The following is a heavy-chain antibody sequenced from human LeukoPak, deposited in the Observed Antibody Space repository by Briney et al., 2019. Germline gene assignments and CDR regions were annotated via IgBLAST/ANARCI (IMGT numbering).Heavy chain of an antibody. CDR3: ASNTGTVFDY. CDR1: GASISSGTYY. J-gene: IGHJ4*02. V-gene: IGHV4-61*02. D-gene: IGHD7-27*01. Sequence: SETLSFTCTVSGASISSGTYYWSWIRQPAGKGLEWIGRIYASGSTNYNPSLKSRVTISVDTSKNQFSLKLSSVTAADTAVYYCASNTGTVFDYWGQGALVTVSS. CDR2: IYASGST.